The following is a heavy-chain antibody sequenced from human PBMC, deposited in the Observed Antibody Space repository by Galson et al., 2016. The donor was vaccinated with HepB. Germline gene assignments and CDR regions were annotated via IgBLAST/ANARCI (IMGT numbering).Heavy chain of an antibody. D-gene: IGHD1-1*01. V-gene: IGHV3-9*01. J-gene: IGHJ6*02. CDR1: GFSFDDYA. CDR2: ISWNSGSI. Sequence: SLRLSCAASGFSFDDYAMHWVRQAPGKGLEWVSGISWNSGSIGYADSVKGRFTISRDNAKNSLYLQMSRLTTEDTALYYYTKDGNAGTPLNYYSRYGMDVWGQGTTVTVSS. CDR3: TKDGNAGTPLNYYSRYGMDV.